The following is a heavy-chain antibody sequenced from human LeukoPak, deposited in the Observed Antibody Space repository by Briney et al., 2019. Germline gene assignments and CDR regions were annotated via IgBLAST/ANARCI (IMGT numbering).Heavy chain of an antibody. V-gene: IGHV3-53*01. CDR1: GFTVSSNY. J-gene: IGHJ4*02. Sequence: GGSLRLSCAASGFTVSSNYMSWVRQAPGKGLEWVSVIYSGGSTYYADSVKGRFTISRDNSKNTLYLQMNSLRAEDTAVYYCARGQDCSGGSCYFDYWGQGTLVTVSS. CDR2: IYSGGST. CDR3: ARGQDCSGGSCYFDY. D-gene: IGHD2-15*01.